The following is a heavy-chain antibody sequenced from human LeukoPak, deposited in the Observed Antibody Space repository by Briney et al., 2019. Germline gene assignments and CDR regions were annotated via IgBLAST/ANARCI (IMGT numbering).Heavy chain of an antibody. CDR3: ARDLGVRYSGYDFGY. J-gene: IGHJ4*02. CDR2: ISAYNGNT. CDR1: GYTFTSYG. Sequence: ASVKVSCKASGYTFTSYGISWVRQAPGQGLEWMGWISAYNGNTNYAQKLQGRVTMTTDTSTSTAYMELRSLRSDDTAVYYCARDLGVRYSGYDFGYWGQGTLVNVFS. V-gene: IGHV1-18*04. D-gene: IGHD5-12*01.